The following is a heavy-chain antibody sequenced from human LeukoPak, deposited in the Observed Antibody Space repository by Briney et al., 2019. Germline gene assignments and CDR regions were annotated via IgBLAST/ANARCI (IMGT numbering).Heavy chain of an antibody. D-gene: IGHD2-15*01. Sequence: SQTLSLTCAISGDSVSCNNAPWDWIRLSRSRGLEWLGRTYYRSKLYNDYAVSVKSRITINPDTSKNQFSLQLNSVTPEDTAIYYCARDHCTGGSCLYGMDVWGQGTTVTVSS. V-gene: IGHV6-1*01. CDR2: TYYRSKLYN. CDR1: GDSVSCNNAP. J-gene: IGHJ6*02. CDR3: ARDHCTGGSCLYGMDV.